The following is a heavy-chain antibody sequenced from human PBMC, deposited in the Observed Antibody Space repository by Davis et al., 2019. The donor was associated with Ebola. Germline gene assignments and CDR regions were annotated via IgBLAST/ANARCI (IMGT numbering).Heavy chain of an antibody. CDR3: ARDHNDFSMDV. D-gene: IGHD3-3*01. Sequence: SETLSLTCVISGDSVSSDSGAWNWIRQSPSRGLEWLGRTFYRSKWNNDYAVSVKSRIVINADTSKNQFSLQLSSVTAADTAVYYCARDHNDFSMDVWGQGTTVTVSS. CDR2: TFYRSKWNN. CDR1: GDSVSSDSGA. V-gene: IGHV6-1*01. J-gene: IGHJ6*02.